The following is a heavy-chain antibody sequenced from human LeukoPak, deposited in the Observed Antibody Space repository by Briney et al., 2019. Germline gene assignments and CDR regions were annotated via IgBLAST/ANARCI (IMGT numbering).Heavy chain of an antibody. CDR1: GFTFSSYA. Sequence: GGSLRLSCAASGFTFSSYAMHWVRQAPGKGLEWVAVISYDGSNKYYADSVKGRFTISRDNSKNTLYLQMNSLRAEDTAVYYCARVKVTGAAVAGTLVYWGQGTLVTVSS. D-gene: IGHD6-19*01. J-gene: IGHJ4*02. CDR3: ARVKVTGAAVAGTLVY. CDR2: ISYDGSNK. V-gene: IGHV3-30*04.